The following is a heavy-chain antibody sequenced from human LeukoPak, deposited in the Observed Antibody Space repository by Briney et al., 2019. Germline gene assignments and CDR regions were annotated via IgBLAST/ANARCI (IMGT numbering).Heavy chain of an antibody. CDR1: GGSISSGDYY. J-gene: IGHJ4*02. V-gene: IGHV4-30-4*08. Sequence: SETLSLTCTVSGGSISSGDYYWRWIRQPPGKGLEWIGYIYYSGSTYYNPSLKSRVTISVDTSKNQFSLKLSSVTAADTAVYYCARALYYYDSSGESYYFDHGGQGTLVTVS. CDR3: ARALYYYDSSGESYYFDH. CDR2: IYYSGST. D-gene: IGHD3-22*01.